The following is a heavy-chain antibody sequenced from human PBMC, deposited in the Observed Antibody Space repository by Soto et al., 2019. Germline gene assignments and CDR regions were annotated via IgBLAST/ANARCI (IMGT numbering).Heavy chain of an antibody. CDR1: GFTFSSYS. CDR3: AKGGLRYFDRPPDY. CDR2: ISSSSSYI. D-gene: IGHD3-9*01. Sequence: EVQLVESGGGLVKPGGSLRLSCAASGFTFSSYSMNWVRQAPGKGLYWVSSISSSSSYIYYADSVKGRFTISRDNAKNARYLQMNSLRAEDKAAYYCAKGGLRYFDRPPDYWGQGTLVTVSS. J-gene: IGHJ4*02. V-gene: IGHV3-21*01.